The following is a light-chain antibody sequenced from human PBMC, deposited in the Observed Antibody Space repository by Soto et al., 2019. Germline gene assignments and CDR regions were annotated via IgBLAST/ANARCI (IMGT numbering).Light chain of an antibody. CDR3: QQSYNTWT. Sequence: DIQMTQSPSSLSASAGDRVTITCRAGQSISSYLNWYQQKPGKAPKLLIYAASSLQSGVPSRFSGSGSGADFTLTISSLQPEDVATYYCQQSYNTWTFGQGTKVEI. CDR1: QSISSY. J-gene: IGKJ1*01. V-gene: IGKV1-39*01. CDR2: AAS.